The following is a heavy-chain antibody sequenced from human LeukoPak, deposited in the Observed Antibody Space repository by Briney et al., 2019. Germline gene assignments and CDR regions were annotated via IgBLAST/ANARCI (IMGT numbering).Heavy chain of an antibody. J-gene: IGHJ4*02. CDR1: RYTFTSYA. Sequence: GASVKVSCKVSRYTFTSYAMHWVRQAPGQGLEWMGWINTNTGNPTYAQGFTGQVVFSLDISVSTAYLQISSLKAEDTAVYYCARDDSSGWYSRYWGQGTLVTVSS. CDR2: INTNTGNP. V-gene: IGHV7-4-1*02. CDR3: ARDDSSGWYSRY. D-gene: IGHD6-19*01.